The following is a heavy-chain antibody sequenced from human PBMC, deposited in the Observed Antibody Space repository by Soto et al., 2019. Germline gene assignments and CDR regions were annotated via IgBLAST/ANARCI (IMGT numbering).Heavy chain of an antibody. V-gene: IGHV3-23*01. CDR3: ARLGPRYYYSTGNYYESQAFDI. CDR1: GFTFRNYA. Sequence: EVQLLESGGGLVQAGGSLRLSCAASGFTFRNYAMSWVRQAPGKGLEWVSAITGSGNTSSYADSVKVRFTISRDNPKNTLYLQATSLRADDTALYYFARLGPRYYYSTGNYYESQAFDIWGQGTMVTVSS. CDR2: ITGSGNTS. D-gene: IGHD3-22*01. J-gene: IGHJ3*02.